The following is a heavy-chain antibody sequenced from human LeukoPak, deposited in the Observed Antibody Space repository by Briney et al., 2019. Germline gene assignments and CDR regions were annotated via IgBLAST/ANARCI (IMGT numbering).Heavy chain of an antibody. J-gene: IGHJ6*04. CDR2: IRYDGSNK. V-gene: IGHV3-30*02. Sequence: GGSLRLSCAASGFTFSSYGMRWVRQAPGKGLEWVAFIRYDGSNKYYADSVKGRFTISRDNSKNTLYLQMNSLRAEDTAVYYCAKGNWDQLLKLDVWGKGTTVTVSS. CDR1: GFTFSSYG. CDR3: AKGNWDQLLKLDV. D-gene: IGHD2-2*01.